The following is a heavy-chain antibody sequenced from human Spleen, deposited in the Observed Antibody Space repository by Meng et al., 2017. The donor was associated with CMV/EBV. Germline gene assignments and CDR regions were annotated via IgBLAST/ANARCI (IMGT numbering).Heavy chain of an antibody. J-gene: IGHJ3*02. CDR3: AREWGYQILIDAFDI. V-gene: IGHV3-21*01. CDR1: GFTFSNAW. Sequence: GESLKISCAASGFTFSNAWMSWVRQAPGKGLEWVSSITGSSSFIYYADSVKGRFTISRDNSNNLVYLHMSSLRADDTAIYYCAREWGYQILIDAFDIWGQGTMVTVSS. CDR2: ITGSSSFI. D-gene: IGHD2-2*01.